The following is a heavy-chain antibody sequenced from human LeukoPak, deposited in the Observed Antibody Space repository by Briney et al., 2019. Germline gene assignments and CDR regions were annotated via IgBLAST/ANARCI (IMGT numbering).Heavy chain of an antibody. Sequence: GGSLRLYCAASGFTFSSYAMSWVRQARGKGLAWVSAISGSGGSTYYADSLKGRFTISRDNSKNTLYLQMNSLRAEDTAVYYCAKRAVGPFDYWGQGTLVTVSS. CDR3: AKRAVGPFDY. CDR1: GFTFSSYA. J-gene: IGHJ4*02. D-gene: IGHD4-23*01. V-gene: IGHV3-23*01. CDR2: ISGSGGST.